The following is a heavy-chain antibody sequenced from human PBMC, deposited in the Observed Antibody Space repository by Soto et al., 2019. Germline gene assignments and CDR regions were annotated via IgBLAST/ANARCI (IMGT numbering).Heavy chain of an antibody. CDR2: ISYDGSNK. CDR1: GFTFSSYA. Sequence: PGGSLRLSCAASGFTFSSYAMHWVRQAPGKGLEWVAVISYDGSNKYYADSVKGRFTISRDNSKNTLYLQMNSLRAEDTAVYYCARDRRMVRGAYYYYGMDVWGQGTTVTVSS. CDR3: ARDRRMVRGAYYYYGMDV. J-gene: IGHJ6*01. D-gene: IGHD3-10*01. V-gene: IGHV3-30-3*01.